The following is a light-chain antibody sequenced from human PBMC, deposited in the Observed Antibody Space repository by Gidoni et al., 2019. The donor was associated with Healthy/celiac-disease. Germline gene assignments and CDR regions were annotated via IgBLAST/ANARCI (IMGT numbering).Light chain of an antibody. CDR3: LQPRLT. J-gene: IGKJ4*01. CDR1: QSVSRY. Sequence: IVLTQSPATLSLSPGSRATLSCRASQSVSRYLAWYQQKPGQAPRLLIYDASNRATGIPARCSGSGSVTDFTLTIGGLEPEDFAFYYCLQPRLTFGGXTKVEIK. V-gene: IGKV3-11*01. CDR2: DAS.